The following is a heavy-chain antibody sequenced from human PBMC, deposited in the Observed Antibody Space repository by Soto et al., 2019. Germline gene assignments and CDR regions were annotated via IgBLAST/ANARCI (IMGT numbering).Heavy chain of an antibody. D-gene: IGHD2-15*01. CDR1: GFPLSNFG. V-gene: IGHV3-33*01. Sequence: QVQLVESGGGVVQPGSSLRLSCAASGFPLSNFGMHWVRQAPGMGLGWVAVIWYDGSYKYYADSVKGRFAISRDNSKNTLYLQMNNLGAEDTAVYFCARDPSSTSDAGRFDYWGQGALVSVFS. J-gene: IGHJ4*02. CDR2: IWYDGSYK. CDR3: ARDPSSTSDAGRFDY.